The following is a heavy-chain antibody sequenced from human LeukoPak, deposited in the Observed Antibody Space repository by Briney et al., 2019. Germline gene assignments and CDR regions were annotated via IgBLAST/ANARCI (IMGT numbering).Heavy chain of an antibody. CDR2: VFYNGNT. V-gene: IGHV4-39*01. CDR3: AKHGEDSSGHYADFFDH. J-gene: IGHJ4*02. D-gene: IGHD3-22*01. Sequence: SETLSLTCTVSGGSINTKTHYWACIRQTPGKGLEWIGSVFYNGNTYYNPSLKSRVTISVDTSKNQFSLRLTSVTAADTAVYYCAKHGEDSSGHYADFFDHCGQGTLVTVSS. CDR1: GGSINTKTHY.